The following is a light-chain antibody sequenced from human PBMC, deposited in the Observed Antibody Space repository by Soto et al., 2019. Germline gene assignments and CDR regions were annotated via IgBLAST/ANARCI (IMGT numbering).Light chain of an antibody. CDR2: GAS. V-gene: IGKV3-15*01. CDR3: QQYNNWPPLT. CDR1: QSVSSN. J-gene: IGKJ4*01. Sequence: IVLTQSPGTLSLSPGERATLSFRASQSVSSNYLAWYQQNPGQAPRLLIYGASTRSTGIPARFSGSGSGTEFTLTISSLQSEDFAVYYCQQYNNWPPLTFGGGTKVHI.